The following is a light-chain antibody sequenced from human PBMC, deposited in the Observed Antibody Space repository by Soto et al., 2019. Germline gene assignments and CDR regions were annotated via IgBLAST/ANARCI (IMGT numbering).Light chain of an antibody. J-gene: IGKJ1*01. CDR2: GAS. CDR3: QQYGRT. V-gene: IGKV3-20*01. CDR1: QSISSIY. Sequence: EIVVTQSPGTLSLSPGERATLSCRASQSISSIYLAWYQQKPGQAPRLLISGASSRATGIPDRFSGSGSGTDFTRTISRLEPEDFAVYYCQQYGRTFGQGNKVEIK.